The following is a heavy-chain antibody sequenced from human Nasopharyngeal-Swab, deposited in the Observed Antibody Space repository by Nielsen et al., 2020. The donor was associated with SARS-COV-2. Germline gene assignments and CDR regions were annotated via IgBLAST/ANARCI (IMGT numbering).Heavy chain of an antibody. V-gene: IGHV4-61*08. CDR2: IYYSGST. Sequence: SETLSLTCTVSGGPTSSGGYYWSWIRQPPGKGLEWIGYIYYSGSTNYNPSLKSRVTISVDTSKNQFSLKLSSVTAADTAVYYCARENVLRYFDWLLNDAFDIWGQGTMVTVSS. CDR1: GGPTSSGGYY. D-gene: IGHD3-9*01. J-gene: IGHJ3*02. CDR3: ARENVLRYFDWLLNDAFDI.